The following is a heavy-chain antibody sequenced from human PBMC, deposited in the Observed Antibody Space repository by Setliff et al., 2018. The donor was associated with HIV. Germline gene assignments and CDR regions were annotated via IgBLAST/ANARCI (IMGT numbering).Heavy chain of an antibody. J-gene: IGHJ4*02. V-gene: IGHV3-64*04. CDR3: AKAPRWLFLSHY. CDR1: GFTFSSSA. Sequence: SCSASGFTFSSSAMHWVRQAPGKGLEYVSAISSNGGSTCYADSVKGRFTISRDNSKNTLYLQMNSLRVEDTAIYYCAKAPRWLFLSHYWGQGTLVTVSS. CDR2: ISSNGGST. D-gene: IGHD3-22*01.